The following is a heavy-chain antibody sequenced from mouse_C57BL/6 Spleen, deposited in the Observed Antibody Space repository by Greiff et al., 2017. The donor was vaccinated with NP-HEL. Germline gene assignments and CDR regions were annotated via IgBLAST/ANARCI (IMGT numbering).Heavy chain of an antibody. Sequence: VQLQQSGAELVKPGASVKLSCKASGYTFTEYTIHWVKQRSGQGLEWIGWFYPGSGSIKYNEKFKDKATLTADKSSSTVYMELSRLTSEDSAVYFCARHEDIYYGNYVWYFDVWGTGTTVTVSS. D-gene: IGHD2-1*01. CDR3: ARHEDIYYGNYVWYFDV. J-gene: IGHJ1*03. CDR2: FYPGSGSI. V-gene: IGHV1-62-2*01. CDR1: GYTFTEYT.